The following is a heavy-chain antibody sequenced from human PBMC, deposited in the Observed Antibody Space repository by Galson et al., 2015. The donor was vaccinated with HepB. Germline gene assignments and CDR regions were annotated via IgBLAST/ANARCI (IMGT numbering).Heavy chain of an antibody. Sequence: SLLLSCAASGFTFSYYAISWGRQAAAKGLEWVPIIPPSRNETYSRDSMKGRLPIPRDNSKNTLFLQMNILREDETAIYFCAKVFPEKTSGWYRQALYYSDSWGQGTRVTVSS. CDR1: GFTFSYYA. J-gene: IGHJ4*02. V-gene: IGHV3-23*03. CDR3: AKVFPEKTSGWYRQALYYSDS. CDR2: IPPSRNET. D-gene: IGHD6-19*01.